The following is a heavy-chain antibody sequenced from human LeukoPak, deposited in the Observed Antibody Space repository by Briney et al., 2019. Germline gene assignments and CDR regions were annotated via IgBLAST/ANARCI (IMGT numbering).Heavy chain of an antibody. J-gene: IGHJ3*01. CDR3: ARVPPDYNDLHDALDL. D-gene: IGHD4-17*01. V-gene: IGHV4-4*02. Sequence: SETLSLTCAVSGGSISSSNWWSWVRQPPGKGLEWIGEIYHSGSTNYNPSLKSRVTISVDKSKNQFSLRLTSVTAADTAVYYCARVPPDYNDLHDALDLWGQGTVVTASS. CDR1: GGSISSSNW. CDR2: IYHSGST.